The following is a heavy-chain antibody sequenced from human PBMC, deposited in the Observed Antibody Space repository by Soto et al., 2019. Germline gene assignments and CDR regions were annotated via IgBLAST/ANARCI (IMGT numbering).Heavy chain of an antibody. V-gene: IGHV3-21*01. CDR1: GFSFSSDS. Sequence: EVQLVESGGGLVKPGGSLRLSGAASGFSFSSDSMGWVRQAPGKGLEWVSSISSSGSFMNYADSVKGRFTISRDNAKNSLYLQMSGLKDEDTAVYYCARDPPTGTTLDWVDSWGQGTLVTVSS. CDR2: ISSSGSFM. D-gene: IGHD1-7*01. CDR3: ARDPPTGTTLDWVDS. J-gene: IGHJ5*01.